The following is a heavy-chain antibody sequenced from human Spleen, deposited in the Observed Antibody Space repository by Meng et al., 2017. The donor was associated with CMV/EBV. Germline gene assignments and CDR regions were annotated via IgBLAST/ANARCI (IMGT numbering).Heavy chain of an antibody. CDR1: GFTFNDYA. D-gene: IGHD6-13*01. Sequence: GESLKISCAASGFTFNDYAMHWVRQAPGKGLEWVSGINWNGGSTGYADSVKGRFTISRDNAKNSLYLQMNSLRAEDTALYYCARVSISSSWFFDYWGQGTLVTVSS. CDR2: INWNGGST. J-gene: IGHJ4*02. CDR3: ARVSISSSWFFDY. V-gene: IGHV3-20*04.